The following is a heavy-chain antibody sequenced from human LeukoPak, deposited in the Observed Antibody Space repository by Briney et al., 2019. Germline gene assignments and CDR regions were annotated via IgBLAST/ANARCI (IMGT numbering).Heavy chain of an antibody. Sequence: SETLSLTCAVYGGSFSGYYGSWIRQPPGKGLEWIGEINHSGSTNYNPSLKSRVTISVDTSKNQFSLKLSSVTAADTAVYYCARGPRSVRPVRFDYWGQGNMVTVSS. CDR2: INHSGST. J-gene: IGHJ4*02. CDR1: GGSFSGYY. V-gene: IGHV4-34*01. D-gene: IGHD3-22*01. CDR3: ARGPRSVRPVRFDY.